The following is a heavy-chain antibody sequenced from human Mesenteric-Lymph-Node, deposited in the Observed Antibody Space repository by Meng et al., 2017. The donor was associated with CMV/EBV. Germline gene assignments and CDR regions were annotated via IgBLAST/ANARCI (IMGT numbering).Heavy chain of an antibody. V-gene: IGHV1-69*08. CDR2: IIPILGEG. J-gene: IGHJ5*02. Sequence: SVKVSCKASGVNFGRSTVSWVRQAPGQGLEWIGRIIPILGEGRYAQKFQGRVTITAHMSTTTAYLELTSLKSEDTAVYYCARDGQYSNYKNNWFDPWGQGTLVTVSS. CDR1: GVNFGRST. D-gene: IGHD4-11*01. CDR3: ARDGQYSNYKNNWFDP.